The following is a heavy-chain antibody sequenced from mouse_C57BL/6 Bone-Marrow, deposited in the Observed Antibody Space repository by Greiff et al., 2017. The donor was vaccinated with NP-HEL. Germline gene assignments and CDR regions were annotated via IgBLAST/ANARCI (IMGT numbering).Heavy chain of an antibody. CDR3: ARRGIYYGSSYPWYFDV. J-gene: IGHJ1*03. CDR2: IHPNSGST. D-gene: IGHD1-1*01. CDR1: GYTFTSYW. Sequence: VQLQQPGAELVKPGASVNLSCKASGYTFTSYWMHWVKQRPGQGLEWIGMIHPNSGSTNYNEKFKSKATLTVDKSSSTAYMQLSSLTSEDSAVYYCARRGIYYGSSYPWYFDVWGTGTTVTVSS. V-gene: IGHV1-64*01.